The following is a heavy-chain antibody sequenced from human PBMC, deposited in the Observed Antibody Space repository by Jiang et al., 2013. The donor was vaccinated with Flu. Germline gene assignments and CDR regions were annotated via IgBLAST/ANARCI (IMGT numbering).Heavy chain of an antibody. J-gene: IGHJ6*03. D-gene: IGHD4-17*01. CDR3: ARAQRNPPTTVTIDYHYYYMDV. Sequence: LLKPSETLSLNCAIYGGSFSDYFWSWIRQPPGKGLEWIGEINRRGGTNYNPSLNSRVTISVDTPKNQFSLRMTFVTAADTGVYYCARAQRNPPTTVTIDYHYYYMDVWDKGTTVTVSS. CDR2: INRRGGT. V-gene: IGHV4-34*01. CDR1: GGSFSDYF.